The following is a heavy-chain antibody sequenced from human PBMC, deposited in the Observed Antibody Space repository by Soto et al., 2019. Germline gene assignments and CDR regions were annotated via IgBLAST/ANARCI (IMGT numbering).Heavy chain of an antibody. J-gene: IGHJ3*02. V-gene: IGHV4-34*01. CDR3: AGTRDTAMAYAAFDI. CDR2: INHSGST. Sequence: QVQLQQWGAGLLKPSETLSLTCAVYGGSFSGYYWSWIRQPPGKGLEWIGEINHSGSTNYNPSLKIRVTISVVTSKHQFSLKLSSVTAADTAVYYCAGTRDTAMAYAAFDIWGQGTMVTVSS. CDR1: GGSFSGYY. D-gene: IGHD5-18*01.